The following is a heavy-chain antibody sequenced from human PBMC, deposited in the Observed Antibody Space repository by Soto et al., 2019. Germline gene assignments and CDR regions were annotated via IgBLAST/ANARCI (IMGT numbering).Heavy chain of an antibody. V-gene: IGHV1-69*01. CDR1: GGTFSSYA. Sequence: QVQLVQSGAEVKKPGSSVKVSCKASGGTFSSYAISWVRQAPGQGLEWMGGIIPIFGTANYAQKFQGRVTSTADETTSTAYMELGRLRSEATVVYYCARANDVDTAMVPFAYDIWGQGTMVTVSS. CDR2: IIPIFGTA. D-gene: IGHD5-18*01. CDR3: ARANDVDTAMVPFAYDI. J-gene: IGHJ3*02.